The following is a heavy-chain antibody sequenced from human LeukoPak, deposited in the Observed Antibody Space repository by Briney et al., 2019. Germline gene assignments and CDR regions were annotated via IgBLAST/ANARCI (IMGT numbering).Heavy chain of an antibody. Sequence: GASVKVSCKASGYTFTSYYMHWVRQAPGQGLEWVGIINPSDSITTYAQKFQGRVTMTRDTSTSTAYMELSSPRSEDSAVYYCARGYPLDWNYFDYWGQGTLVTVSS. V-gene: IGHV1-46*01. CDR1: GYTFTSYY. D-gene: IGHD3/OR15-3a*01. J-gene: IGHJ4*02. CDR2: INPSDSIT. CDR3: ARGYPLDWNYFDY.